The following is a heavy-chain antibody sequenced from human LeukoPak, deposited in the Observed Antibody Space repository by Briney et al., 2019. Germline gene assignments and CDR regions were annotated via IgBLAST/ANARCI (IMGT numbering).Heavy chain of an antibody. J-gene: IGHJ2*01. CDR2: INLSGST. Sequence: SETLSLTCAVYGGSFSGYYWSWIRQPPGKGLEWIGEINLSGSTNYNPSLKSRVTISVDTSKNQFSLKLSSVTAADTAVYYCARVGFGPSTVVTIWYFDLWGRGTLVTVSS. V-gene: IGHV4-34*01. CDR3: ARVGFGPSTVVTIWYFDL. D-gene: IGHD4-17*01. CDR1: GGSFSGYY.